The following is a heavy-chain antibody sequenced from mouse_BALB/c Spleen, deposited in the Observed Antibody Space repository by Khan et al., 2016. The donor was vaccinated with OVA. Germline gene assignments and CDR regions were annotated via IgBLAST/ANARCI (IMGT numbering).Heavy chain of an antibody. V-gene: IGHV1-54*01. J-gene: IGHJ3*01. CDR2: INPGSGGT. CDR1: GYAFSNYL. Sequence: QVQLQQSGAELVRPGTSVKVSCKASGYAFSNYLIEWLKQRPGQGLEWIGVINPGSGGTKYNEKFKDKATLTADTSSSTADMQLSSLTSDDSAVYFCSRSGYGFGAYWGPGTLVTVSA. D-gene: IGHD3-2*02. CDR3: SRSGYGFGAY.